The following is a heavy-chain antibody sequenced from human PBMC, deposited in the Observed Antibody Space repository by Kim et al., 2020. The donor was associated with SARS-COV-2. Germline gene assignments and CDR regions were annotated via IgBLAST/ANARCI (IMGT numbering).Heavy chain of an antibody. Sequence: GGSLRLSCAASGFTFTMYSMHWVRQAPGKGLEWVAFISFDGSNTDYADSVKGRFTVSRDSSKNTVFLEMGRLRFEDTALYFCARDPKYAIGRGYFYSWGPGTLVTVSS. CDR1: GFTFTMYS. CDR3: ARDPKYAIGRGYFYS. CDR2: ISFDGSNT. D-gene: IGHD2-2*01. V-gene: IGHV3-30*04. J-gene: IGHJ4*02.